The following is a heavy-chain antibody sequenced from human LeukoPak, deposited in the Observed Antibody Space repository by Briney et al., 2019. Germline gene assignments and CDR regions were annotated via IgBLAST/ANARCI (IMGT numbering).Heavy chain of an antibody. Sequence: PSETLSLTCAVYGGSFSGYYWSWIRQPPGKGLEWIGYIYYSGSTKYNPSLKSRVTISVDTSKNQFSLKLGSVTAADTAVYYCARLPGISAGNFDYWGQGTLVTVSS. CDR3: ARLPGISAGNFDY. J-gene: IGHJ4*02. V-gene: IGHV4-59*08. CDR1: GGSFSGYY. D-gene: IGHD3-10*01. CDR2: IYYSGST.